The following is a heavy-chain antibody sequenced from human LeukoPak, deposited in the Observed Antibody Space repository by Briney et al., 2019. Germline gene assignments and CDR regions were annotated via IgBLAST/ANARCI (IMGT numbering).Heavy chain of an antibody. Sequence: PGGSLRLSCAASGFTFSSYAMSWVRQAPGKGLEWVSAISGSGGSTYYADSVKGRFTISRDNSENTLYLQMNSLRAEDTAVYYCARVGWEPRESFDYWGQGTLVTVSS. CDR2: ISGSGGST. V-gene: IGHV3-23*01. D-gene: IGHD1-26*01. CDR3: ARVGWEPRESFDY. CDR1: GFTFSSYA. J-gene: IGHJ4*02.